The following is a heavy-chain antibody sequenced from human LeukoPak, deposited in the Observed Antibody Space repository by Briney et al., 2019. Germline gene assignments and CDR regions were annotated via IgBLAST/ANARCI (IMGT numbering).Heavy chain of an antibody. V-gene: IGHV5-51*01. J-gene: IGHJ4*02. CDR3: ARRTYICGSPFHY. Sequence: GESLKISCKGSGYTFPSYWIGWVRQMPGKGLEWMGIIYPGDSDTRYSPSFQGQVTISADKSVSTAYLQWSSLKASDTALYYCARRTYICGSPFHYWGKPALVTVS. D-gene: IGHD1-1*01. CDR2: IYPGDSDT. CDR1: GYTFPSYW.